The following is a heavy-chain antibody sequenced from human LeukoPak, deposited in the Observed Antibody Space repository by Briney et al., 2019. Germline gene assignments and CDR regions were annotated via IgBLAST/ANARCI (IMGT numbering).Heavy chain of an antibody. V-gene: IGHV1-69*04. D-gene: IGHD3-10*01. CDR2: IIPILGIA. J-gene: IGHJ4*02. CDR3: ARDLEDMVRGVMVYYFDY. CDR1: GGTFSSYA. Sequence: SVKVSCKASGGTFSSYAISWVRQAPGQGLEWMGRIIPILGIANYAQKFQGRVTITADKSTSTAYMELSSLRSEDTAVYYCARDLEDMVRGVMVYYFDYWGQGTLVTVSS.